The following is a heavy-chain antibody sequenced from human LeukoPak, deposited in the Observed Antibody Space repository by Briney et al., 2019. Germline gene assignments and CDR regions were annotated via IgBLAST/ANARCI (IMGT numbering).Heavy chain of an antibody. Sequence: PGGSLRLSCTASGFTFGDYAMSWVRQAPGKGREWVVFIRSKAYGVTTEYAVSVKGRFTISRVDSKSIAYLQMNSLKTEDTAVYYCTREHTAMDAFDIWGQGTMVTVSS. J-gene: IGHJ3*02. CDR2: IRSKAYGVTT. CDR1: GFTFGDYA. CDR3: TREHTAMDAFDI. V-gene: IGHV3-49*04. D-gene: IGHD5-18*01.